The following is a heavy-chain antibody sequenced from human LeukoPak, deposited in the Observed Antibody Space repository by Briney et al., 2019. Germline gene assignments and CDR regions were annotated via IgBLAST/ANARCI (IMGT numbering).Heavy chain of an antibody. CDR3: ARGRSLVDGDYRVWFDV. V-gene: IGHV3-48*04. J-gene: IGHJ5*02. Sequence: GRSLRLSCTASVFTLSTYTMNWVRQAPGKGLERVSYISSTSTTKYYADSVKGRCTNSRDNSKNSLDLQMNRLTAEDTAVYYCARGRSLVDGDYRVWFDVGGQGSLVTVSS. CDR2: ISSTSTTK. CDR1: VFTLSTYT. D-gene: IGHD4-17*01.